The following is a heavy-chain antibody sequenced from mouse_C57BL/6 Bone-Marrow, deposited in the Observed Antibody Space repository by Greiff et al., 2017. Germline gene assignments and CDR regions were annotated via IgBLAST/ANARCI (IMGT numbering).Heavy chain of an antibody. V-gene: IGHV1-80*01. D-gene: IGHD1-1*01. CDR2: LYPGDGDT. CDR1: GYAFSSYW. Sequence: QVQLQQSGAELVKPGASVKISCKASGYAFSSYWMNWVKQRPGKGLEWIGQLYPGDGDTNYNGKFKGKATLTADKSSSTAYMQLSSLTSEDSAVYFCARSYYGSIPFAYWGQGTLVTVSA. CDR3: ARSYYGSIPFAY. J-gene: IGHJ3*01.